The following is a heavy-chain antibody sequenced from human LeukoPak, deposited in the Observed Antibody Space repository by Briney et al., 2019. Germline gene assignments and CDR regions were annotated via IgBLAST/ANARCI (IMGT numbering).Heavy chain of an antibody. CDR3: ATEMYSGSYQPFYYFDY. D-gene: IGHD1-26*01. CDR1: GYTLTELS. Sequence: ASVKVSCKVSGYTLTELSMHWVRQAPGKGLEWMGGFDPEDGETIYAQKFQGRVTMTEDTSTDTAYMELSSLRSEDTAVYYCATEMYSGSYQPFYYFDYWGQGTLVTVSS. CDR2: FDPEDGET. J-gene: IGHJ4*02. V-gene: IGHV1-24*01.